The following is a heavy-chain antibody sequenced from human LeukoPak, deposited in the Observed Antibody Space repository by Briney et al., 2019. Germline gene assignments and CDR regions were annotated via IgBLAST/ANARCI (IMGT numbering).Heavy chain of an antibody. CDR3: ARGPPPGVHY. V-gene: IGHV4-34*01. J-gene: IGHJ4*02. Sequence: SETLSLTCTVSGGSISSYYWSWIRQPPGKGLEWIGEINHSGSTNYNPSLKSRVTISVDTSKNQFSLKLSSVTAADTAVYYCARGPPPGVHYWGQGTLVTVSS. CDR2: INHSGST. CDR1: GGSISSYY. D-gene: IGHD3-10*01.